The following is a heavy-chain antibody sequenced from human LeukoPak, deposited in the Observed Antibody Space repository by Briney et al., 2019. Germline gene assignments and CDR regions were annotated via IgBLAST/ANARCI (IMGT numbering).Heavy chain of an antibody. J-gene: IGHJ5*02. V-gene: IGHV5-51*01. CDR2: IYPGDLRV. D-gene: IGHD6-13*01. CDR3: ACRDLTRTWSFP. Sequence: PGESLKISCQGFGYSFTSYWIGWVRQMPGKGMEWMGVIYPGDLRVRYNRSLQGQVPISVDKSIHTAYLQWGSLRASDSAMYYCACRDLTRTWSFPWGQGPLVTVSS. CDR1: GYSFTSYW.